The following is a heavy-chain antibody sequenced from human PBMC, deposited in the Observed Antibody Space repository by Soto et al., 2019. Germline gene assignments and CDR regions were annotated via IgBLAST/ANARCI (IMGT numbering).Heavy chain of an antibody. V-gene: IGHV1-69*01. CDR1: GGTFSSYA. J-gene: IGHJ6*02. CDR3: ARSQGSSTSLEIYYYYYYGMDV. CDR2: IIPISGTA. Sequence: QVRLVQSGAEVKKPGSSVKVSCKASGGTFSSYAISWVRQAPGQGLEWMGGIIPISGTANYAQKFQGRVTITADESTSTAYMELSSLRSEDTDVYYCARSQGSSTSLEIYYYYYYGMDVWGQGTTVTVSS. D-gene: IGHD2-2*01.